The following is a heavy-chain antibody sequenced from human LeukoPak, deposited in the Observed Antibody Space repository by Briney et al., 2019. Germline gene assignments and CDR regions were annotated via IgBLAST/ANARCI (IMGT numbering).Heavy chain of an antibody. CDR2: ISAYNGNT. V-gene: IGHV1-18*01. CDR1: GYTFSNYV. D-gene: IGHD6-19*01. CDR3: ARVGSGWSIEY. Sequence: ASVKVSCKASGYTFSNYVISWVRQAPGRGLEWMGWISAYNGNTNYAQKVQGRVTMTTDTSTSTVHMELRSLISDDTAMYYCARVGSGWSIEYWGQGTLVTVSS. J-gene: IGHJ4*02.